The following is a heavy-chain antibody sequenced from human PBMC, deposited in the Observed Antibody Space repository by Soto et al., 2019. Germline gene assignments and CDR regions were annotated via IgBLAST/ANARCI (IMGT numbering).Heavy chain of an antibody. D-gene: IGHD2-15*01. V-gene: IGHV4-59*01. CDR2: IYYSGST. CDR3: ARVQGYVTRWFDP. CDR1: GGSISSYY. Sequence: PSETLSLTCTVSGGSISSYYWSWIRQPPGKGLEWIGYIYYSGSTNYNPSLKSRVTISVDTSKNQFSLKLSSVTAADTAVYYCARVQGYVTRWFDPWGQGTLVTVSS. J-gene: IGHJ5*02.